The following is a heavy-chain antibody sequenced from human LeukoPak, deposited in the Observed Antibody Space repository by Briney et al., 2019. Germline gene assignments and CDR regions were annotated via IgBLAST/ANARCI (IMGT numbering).Heavy chain of an antibody. Sequence: ASVKVSCKASGYTFTGYYMHWVRQAPGQGLEWMGWINPNSGGTNYAQKFQGRVTMTRDTSISTAYMELSRLRSDDTAVYYCARNRVDFWSGYQSPFDYWGQGTLVTVSS. J-gene: IGHJ4*02. CDR3: ARNRVDFWSGYQSPFDY. V-gene: IGHV1-2*02. CDR1: GYTFTGYY. D-gene: IGHD3-3*01. CDR2: INPNSGGT.